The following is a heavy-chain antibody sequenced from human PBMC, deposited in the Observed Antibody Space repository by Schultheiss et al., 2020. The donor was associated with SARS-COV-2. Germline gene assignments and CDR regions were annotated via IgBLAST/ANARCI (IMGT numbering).Heavy chain of an antibody. CDR3: ATDYKDYGSSWTTK. J-gene: IGHJ4*02. V-gene: IGHV4-34*01. Sequence: SQTLSLTCAVYGGSFSGYYWSWIRQPPGKGLEWIGEINHSGSTNYNPSLKSRVTISVDTSKNQFYLKLSSVTAADTAVYYCATDYKDYGSSWTTKWGQGTLVTVSS. D-gene: IGHD4-17*01. CDR1: GGSFSGYY. CDR2: INHSGST.